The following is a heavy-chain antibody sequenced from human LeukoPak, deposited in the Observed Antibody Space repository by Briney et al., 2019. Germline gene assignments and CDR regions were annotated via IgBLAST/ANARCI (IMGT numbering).Heavy chain of an antibody. D-gene: IGHD6-19*01. CDR1: GFTFNSYA. J-gene: IGHJ4*02. V-gene: IGHV3-23*01. CDR3: AKTATGYSSGHYPGWPVDY. CDR2: IFGSGGSA. Sequence: QPGGSLRLSCAASGFTFNSYAMYWVRQAPGKGLEWVSGIFGSGGSAHYADSVKGRFAISRDDSKNRVYLQMNSLRAEDTAVYCAKTATGYSSGHYPGWPVDYWGQGTLVTVSS.